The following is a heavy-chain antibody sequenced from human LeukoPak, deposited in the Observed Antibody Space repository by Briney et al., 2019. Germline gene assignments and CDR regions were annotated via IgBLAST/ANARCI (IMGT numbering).Heavy chain of an antibody. CDR1: GYTFTSYG. J-gene: IGHJ4*02. D-gene: IGHD3-22*01. Sequence: GASVEVSCKASGYTFTSYGLSWVRQAPGQGREWMGWISIYSGNTNYAQKPQGRVTMTADTSTSTAYMELRSLRSDDTAVYYCARDRGDSSHFDCWGQGTLVTVSS. V-gene: IGHV1-18*01. CDR3: ARDRGDSSHFDC. CDR2: ISIYSGNT.